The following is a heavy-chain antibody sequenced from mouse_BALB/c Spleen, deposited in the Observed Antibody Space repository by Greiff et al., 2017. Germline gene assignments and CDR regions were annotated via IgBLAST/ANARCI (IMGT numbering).Heavy chain of an antibody. CDR3: ARKRLIYYYAMDY. D-gene: IGHD6-1*01. CDR2: IWSGGST. J-gene: IGHJ4*01. V-gene: IGHV2-2*02. Sequence: VKLMESGPGLVQPSQSLSITCTVSGFSLTSYGVHWVRQSPGKGLEWLGVIWSGGSTDYNAAFISRLSISKDNSKSQVFFKMNSLQANDTAIYYCARKRLIYYYAMDYWGQGTSVTVSS. CDR1: GFSLTSYG.